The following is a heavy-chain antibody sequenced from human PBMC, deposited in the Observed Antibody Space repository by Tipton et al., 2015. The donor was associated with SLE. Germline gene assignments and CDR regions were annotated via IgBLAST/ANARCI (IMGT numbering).Heavy chain of an antibody. CDR3: ARIYAAGDYYYGMDV. CDR2: IYYSGST. J-gene: IGHJ6*02. Sequence: GLVKPSETLSLTCTVSDGSISSYYWSWIRQPPGKGLEWIGYIYYSGSTNYNPSLKSRVTISVDTSKNQFSLKLSSVTAADTAVYYCARIYAAGDYYYGMDVWGQGTTVTVSS. D-gene: IGHD6-13*01. V-gene: IGHV4-59*01. CDR1: DGSISSYY.